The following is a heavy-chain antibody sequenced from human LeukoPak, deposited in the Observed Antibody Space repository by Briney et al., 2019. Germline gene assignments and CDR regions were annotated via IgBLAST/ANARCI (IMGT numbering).Heavy chain of an antibody. CDR1: GFTFSSYG. V-gene: IGHV3-33*01. Sequence: VGSLRLSCAASGFTFSSYGMHWVRQAPGKGLEWVAEIWYDGSNKYYAHSLKGRFTISRDNSKNTLYLKMTSLGAEDTAVYYCAGGPSWGAGRGYYYYYGMDVWGQGTTVTVSS. CDR3: AGGPSWGAGRGYYYYYGMDV. D-gene: IGHD6-13*01. J-gene: IGHJ6*02. CDR2: IWYDGSNK.